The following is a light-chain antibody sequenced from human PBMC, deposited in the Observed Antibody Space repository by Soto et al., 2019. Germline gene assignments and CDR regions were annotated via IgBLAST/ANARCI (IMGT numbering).Light chain of an antibody. J-gene: IGLJ1*01. Sequence: QSALTQPRSVSGSPGQSVTISCTGTSSDVGAYNYVSWYQQHPGRAPKFMIYDVTKRPSGVPDRFSGSKSDNTASLTISGLQADDEADYYCCSYAGTYSYVFGTGTKLTVL. CDR2: DVT. V-gene: IGLV2-11*01. CDR3: CSYAGTYSYV. CDR1: SSDVGAYNY.